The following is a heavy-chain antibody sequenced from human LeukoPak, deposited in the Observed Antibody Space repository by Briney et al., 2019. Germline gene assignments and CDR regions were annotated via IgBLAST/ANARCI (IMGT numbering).Heavy chain of an antibody. Sequence: ASVKVSCKASGYIFTSYYIHWVRQAPGQGLEWMGLINPSGGRTNYAQKFQGRVTMTRDTSTSTVYMELSSLRSEDTAVYYCARFAVHRRITVAGQFGLDYWGQGTLVSLSS. CDR1: GYIFTSYY. CDR3: ARFAVHRRITVAGQFGLDY. D-gene: IGHD6-19*01. V-gene: IGHV1-46*01. J-gene: IGHJ4*02. CDR2: INPSGGRT.